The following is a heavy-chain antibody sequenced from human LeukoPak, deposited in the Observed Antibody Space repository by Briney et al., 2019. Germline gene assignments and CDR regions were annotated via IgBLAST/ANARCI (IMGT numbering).Heavy chain of an antibody. J-gene: IGHJ4*02. Sequence: SETLSLTCAVYGGSFSGYYWSWIRQPPGKGLEWIGEINHSGSTNYNPSLKSRVTISVDTSKNQFSLKLSSVTAADTAVYYCAKSSGYYSFDYWGQGTLVTVSS. D-gene: IGHD3-22*01. CDR2: INHSGST. V-gene: IGHV4-34*01. CDR1: GGSFSGYY. CDR3: AKSSGYYSFDY.